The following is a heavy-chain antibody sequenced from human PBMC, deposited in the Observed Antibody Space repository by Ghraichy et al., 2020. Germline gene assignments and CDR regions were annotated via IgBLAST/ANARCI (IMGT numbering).Heavy chain of an antibody. V-gene: IGHV6-1*01. CDR2: TYYRSKWFS. CDR1: GDSVSSDSAA. Sequence: SQTLSLTCAISGDSVSSDSAAWNWIRQSPSRGLEWLGRTYYRSKWFSDYAVSVKSRITISPDTSKNQFSLQLNSVTPEDTAVYYCARRVGEYYFGSGSYYFDYWGQGTLVTVSS. D-gene: IGHD3-10*01. J-gene: IGHJ4*02. CDR3: ARRVGEYYFGSGSYYFDY.